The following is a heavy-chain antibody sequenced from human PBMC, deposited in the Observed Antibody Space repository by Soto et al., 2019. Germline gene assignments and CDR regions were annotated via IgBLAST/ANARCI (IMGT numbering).Heavy chain of an antibody. D-gene: IGHD5-12*01. V-gene: IGHV4-31*01. CDR1: GGSISSGGYY. CDR3: ERVGYSGSYFDY. Sequence: SETLSLTCTVSGGSISSGGYYWSWIRQHPGKGLEWIGYIFYSGSTYYNPSLKSQFTISVDTSKNQFSLKLSSVTAADTAVYYCERVGYSGSYFDYWGQGTLVTVSS. CDR2: IFYSGST. J-gene: IGHJ4*02.